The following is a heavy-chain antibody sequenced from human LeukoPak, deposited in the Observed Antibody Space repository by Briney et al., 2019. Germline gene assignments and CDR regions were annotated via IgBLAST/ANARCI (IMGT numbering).Heavy chain of an antibody. Sequence: SETLSLTCTVSGGSISSSPYYWGWIRQPPGKGLEWIGSIYYSGTTHYSPSLESRVTISVDTSKNQFSLKLASVTAADTAIYYCAKGAGGFSYYNWFDPWGQGTLVIVSS. CDR2: IYYSGTT. CDR3: AKGAGGFSYYNWFDP. V-gene: IGHV4-39*07. D-gene: IGHD5-18*01. CDR1: GGSISSSPYY. J-gene: IGHJ5*02.